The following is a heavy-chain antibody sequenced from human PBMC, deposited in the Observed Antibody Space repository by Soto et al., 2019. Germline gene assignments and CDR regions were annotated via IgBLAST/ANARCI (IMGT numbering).Heavy chain of an antibody. CDR2: ISSDGSTK. V-gene: IGHV3-30*18. J-gene: IGHJ4*01. D-gene: IGHD6-19*01. CDR1: GFTFSRSG. Sequence: GGSLRLSCVASGFTFSRSGIHWVRQAPGKGLEWVAVISSDGSTKYYADSVKGRFTISRDNSKNTLYLQMDSLRPEDTAVYYCAKEVAVAGDFDYWGHGTLVTVSS. CDR3: AKEVAVAGDFDY.